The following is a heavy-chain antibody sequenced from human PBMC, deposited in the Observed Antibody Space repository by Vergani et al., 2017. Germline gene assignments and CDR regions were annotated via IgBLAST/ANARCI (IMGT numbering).Heavy chain of an antibody. CDR2: VQNSGNT. J-gene: IGHJ6*02. D-gene: IGHD3-9*01. CDR3: ARVMYRDEASTGYRLEGMDI. CDR1: GSVNSVTYY. Sequence: QVRLQESGPGLVKPSQTLSLTCSVSGSVNSVTYYWHWMRQPAGKGLEWIGRVQNSGNTNYNASLTSRVTMSIDTSKNQFSLKLRSVTAADTAVYFCARVMYRDEASTGYRLEGMDIWGQGTTVTISS. V-gene: IGHV4-61*02.